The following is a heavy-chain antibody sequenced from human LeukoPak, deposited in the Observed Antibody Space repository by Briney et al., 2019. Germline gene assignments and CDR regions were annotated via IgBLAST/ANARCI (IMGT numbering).Heavy chain of an antibody. CDR3: AKALVSQLVLYYFDY. CDR1: GFTFSSYA. J-gene: IGHJ4*02. D-gene: IGHD6-6*01. V-gene: IGHV3-23*01. Sequence: GGSLRLSCGASGFTFSSYAMSWVRQAPGKGLEWVSAISGSGGSTYYADSVKGRFTISRDNSKNTLYLQMNSLRAEDTAVYYCAKALVSQLVLYYFDYWGQGTLVTVSS. CDR2: ISGSGGST.